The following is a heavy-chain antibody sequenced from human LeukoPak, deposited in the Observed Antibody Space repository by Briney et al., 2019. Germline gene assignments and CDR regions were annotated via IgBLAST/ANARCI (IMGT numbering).Heavy chain of an antibody. J-gene: IGHJ6*03. CDR2: INPSGST. V-gene: IGHV4-34*01. CDR1: GGSFSGYY. D-gene: IGHD5-18*01. CDR3: ARGARRYSYGYRDYYYYMDV. Sequence: SETLSLTCAAYGGSFSGYYWSWIRQPPGKGLEWIGGINPSGSTNYNPSLKSRVTISVDTSKNQFALKLSSVTAADTAVYYCARGARRYSYGYRDYYYYMDVWGKGTTVTVSS.